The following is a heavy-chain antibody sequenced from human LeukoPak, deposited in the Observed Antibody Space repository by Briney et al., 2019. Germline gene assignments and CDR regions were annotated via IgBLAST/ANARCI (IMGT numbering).Heavy chain of an antibody. J-gene: IGHJ3*02. CDR2: ISGSGGST. CDR1: GFTFSSYA. Sequence: GGSLRLSCAASGFTFSSYAMSWARQAPGKGLEWVSAISGSGGSTYYADSAKGRFTISRDNSKNTLYLQMNSLRAEDTAVYYCARIYSSRGQLGGAFDIWGQGTMVTVSS. CDR3: ARIYSSRGQLGGAFDI. D-gene: IGHD6-13*01. V-gene: IGHV3-23*01.